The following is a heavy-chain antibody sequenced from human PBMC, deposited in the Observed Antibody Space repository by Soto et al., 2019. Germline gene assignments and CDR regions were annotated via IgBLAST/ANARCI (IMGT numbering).Heavy chain of an antibody. CDR1: GFTFSSYG. Sequence: GGSLRLSCAASGFTFSSYGMHWVRQAPGKGLEWVAVIWYDGSNKYYADSVKGRFTISRDNSKNTLYLQMNSLRAEDTAVYYCARENRAQGYGYGSDYWGQGTLVTVSA. D-gene: IGHD5-18*01. J-gene: IGHJ4*02. CDR2: IWYDGSNK. CDR3: ARENRAQGYGYGSDY. V-gene: IGHV3-33*01.